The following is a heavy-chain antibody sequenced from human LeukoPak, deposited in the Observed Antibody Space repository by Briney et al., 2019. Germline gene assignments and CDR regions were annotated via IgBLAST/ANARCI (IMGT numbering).Heavy chain of an antibody. CDR2: ISGSGGSR. V-gene: IGHV3-23*01. D-gene: IGHD1-1*01. CDR3: AKATTAAEYYFDF. CDR1: GFSFSRYD. Sequence: PGGSLRLSCAASGFSFSRYDMSWVRQAPGKGLEWVSGISGSGGSRYYADSVKGRFTISRDNSKNTLYLQMNSLRAEDTAIYYCAKATTAAEYYFDFWGQGTLVTVSS. J-gene: IGHJ4*02.